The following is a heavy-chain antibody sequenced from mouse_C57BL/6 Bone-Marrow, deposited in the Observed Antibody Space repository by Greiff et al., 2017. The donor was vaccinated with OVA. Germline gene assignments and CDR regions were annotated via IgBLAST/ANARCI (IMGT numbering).Heavy chain of an antibody. CDR1: GYTFTSYW. Sequence: QVQLQQPGAELVKPGASVQLSCKASGYTFTSYWMHWVKQRPGRGLEWIGGIDPNSGGTKYNEKFKSKATLTVDKPSSTAYLQLSSLTSEDSAVYYCAREGLSYWGKGTTLTVSS. D-gene: IGHD3-3*01. J-gene: IGHJ2*01. CDR3: AREGLSY. V-gene: IGHV1-72*01. CDR2: IDPNSGGT.